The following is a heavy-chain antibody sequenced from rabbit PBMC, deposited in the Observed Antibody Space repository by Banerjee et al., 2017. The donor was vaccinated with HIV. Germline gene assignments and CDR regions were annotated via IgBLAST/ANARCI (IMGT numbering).Heavy chain of an antibody. CDR3: GRGVGSSVWGDL. CDR2: IDPVLGVT. CDR1: GFDFSNYY. J-gene: IGHJ3*01. V-gene: IGHV1S7*01. Sequence: QLEESGGGLVQPGGSLKLSCKASGFDFSNYYMSWVRQAPGKGLEWIGYIDPVLGVTYYASWVNGRITISTDNAQNTVFLQMTSLTAADTATYFCGRGVGSSVWGDLWGQGTLVTVS. D-gene: IGHD4-1*01.